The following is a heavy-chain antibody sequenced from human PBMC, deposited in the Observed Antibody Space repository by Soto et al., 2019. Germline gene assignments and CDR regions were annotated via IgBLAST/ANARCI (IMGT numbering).Heavy chain of an antibody. CDR3: AKALTSGITMIVVVTSGVDY. J-gene: IGHJ4*02. CDR2: ISGSGGST. Sequence: PGGSLRLSCAASGFTFSSYAISWVRQAPGKGLEWVSAISGSGGSTYYADSVKGRFTISRDNSKNTLYLQMNSLRAEDTAVYYCAKALTSGITMIVVVTSGVDYWGQGTLVTVS. CDR1: GFTFSSYA. V-gene: IGHV3-23*01. D-gene: IGHD3-22*01.